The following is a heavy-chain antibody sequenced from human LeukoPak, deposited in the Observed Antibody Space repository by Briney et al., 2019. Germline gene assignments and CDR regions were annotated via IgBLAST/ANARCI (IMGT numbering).Heavy chain of an antibody. CDR2: LYYSGST. CDR1: GGSISSNSYY. Sequence: SETLSLTCTVSGGSISSNSYYWGWIRQPPGKGLEWIGSLYYSGSTYYNPSLKSRVTISVDTSKNQFSLKLRSVTAADTAVYYCARQASYRIVVVTAHIDYWGLGTLVTVSS. J-gene: IGHJ4*02. CDR3: ARQASYRIVVVTAHIDY. D-gene: IGHD2-21*02. V-gene: IGHV4-39*01.